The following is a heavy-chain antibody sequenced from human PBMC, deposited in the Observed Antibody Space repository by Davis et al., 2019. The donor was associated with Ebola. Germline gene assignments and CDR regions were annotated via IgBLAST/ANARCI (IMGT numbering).Heavy chain of an antibody. D-gene: IGHD3-16*01. V-gene: IGHV3-66*01. Sequence: PGGSLRLSCAASGFTLSSNFMSWVRQAPGKGLEWVSLIDSGGTTYYADSVKGRFTISRDTSKNTLYLQMNSLRADDTALYYCARDPSDYYYFDYWGLGTLVTVSS. CDR3: ARDPSDYYYFDY. CDR2: IDSGGTT. CDR1: GFTLSSNF. J-gene: IGHJ4*02.